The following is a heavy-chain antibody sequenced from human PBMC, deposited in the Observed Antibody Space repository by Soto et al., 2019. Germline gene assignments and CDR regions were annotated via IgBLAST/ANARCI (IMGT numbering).Heavy chain of an antibody. CDR3: AKFSYDSSGYWFDY. CDR1: GFTFSRYA. Sequence: GGSLRLSCAASGFTFSRYAMSWVRQAPGKGLEWVSAISSGGSSTYYADSVKGRFTISRDNSKNTLYLQMNSLRAEDTAVYYCAKFSYDSSGYWFDYWGQGTLVIVSS. D-gene: IGHD3-22*01. CDR2: ISSGGSST. J-gene: IGHJ4*02. V-gene: IGHV3-23*01.